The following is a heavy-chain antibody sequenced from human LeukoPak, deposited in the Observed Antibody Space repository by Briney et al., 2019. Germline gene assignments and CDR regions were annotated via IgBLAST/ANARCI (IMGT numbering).Heavy chain of an antibody. Sequence: NPSETLSLTCTVSGGSISSGSYYWSWIRQPAGKGLEWIGRIYTSGSTNYNPSLNSRVTISVDKSKNQFSLKLSSVTAADTAVYYCASSGQWPLWVDYWGQGTLVTVSS. D-gene: IGHD6-19*01. CDR2: IYTSGST. CDR3: ASSGQWPLWVDY. V-gene: IGHV4-61*02. J-gene: IGHJ4*02. CDR1: GGSISSGSYY.